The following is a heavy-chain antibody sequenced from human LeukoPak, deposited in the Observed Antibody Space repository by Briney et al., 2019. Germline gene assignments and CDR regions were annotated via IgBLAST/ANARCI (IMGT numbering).Heavy chain of an antibody. CDR3: ATDMSMVRGVIISSYNWFDP. J-gene: IGHJ5*02. CDR2: FDPEDGET. Sequence: ASVKVSCKVSGYTLTELSMHWARQAPGKGLEWMGGFDPEDGETIYAQKFQGRVTMTEDTSTDTAYMELSGLRSEDTAVYYCATDMSMVRGVIISSYNWFDPWGQGTLVTVSS. CDR1: GYTLTELS. D-gene: IGHD3-10*01. V-gene: IGHV1-24*01.